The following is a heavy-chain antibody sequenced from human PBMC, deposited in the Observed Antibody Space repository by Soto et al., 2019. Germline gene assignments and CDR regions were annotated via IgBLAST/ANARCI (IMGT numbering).Heavy chain of an antibody. D-gene: IGHD5-18*01. CDR3: ARHCRVDTAMAIDY. Sequence: SETLSLTCAVSGGSISSGGYSWSWIRQPPGKGLEWIGYIYYSGSTYYNPSLKSRVTISVDTSKNQFSLKLSSVTAADTAVYYCARHCRVDTAMAIDYWGQGTLVTVSS. J-gene: IGHJ4*02. V-gene: IGHV4-30-2*03. CDR2: IYYSGST. CDR1: GGSISSGGYS.